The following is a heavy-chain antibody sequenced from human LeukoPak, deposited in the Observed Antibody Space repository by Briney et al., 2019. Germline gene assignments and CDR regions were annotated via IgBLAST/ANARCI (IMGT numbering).Heavy chain of an antibody. CDR1: GYTFTSYG. CDR2: ISAYNGNT. V-gene: IGHV1-18*01. D-gene: IGHD2-2*01. Sequence: ASVNVSCKASGYTFTSYGISWVRQAPGQGLEWMGWISAYNGNTNYAQKLQGRVTMTTDTSTSTAYMELRSLRSDDTAVYYCARDEVVPAAISAFDIWGQGTMVTVSS. CDR3: ARDEVVPAAISAFDI. J-gene: IGHJ3*02.